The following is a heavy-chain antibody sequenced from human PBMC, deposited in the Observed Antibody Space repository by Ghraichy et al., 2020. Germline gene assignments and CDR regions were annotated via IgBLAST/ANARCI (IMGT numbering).Heavy chain of an antibody. CDR1: GGSISNYY. CDR2: LFGGGST. J-gene: IGHJ4*02. D-gene: IGHD5-18*01. V-gene: IGHV4-59*01. CDR3: ARDGHGGYTYGH. Sequence: SQTLSLTCTVSGGSISNYYWSWIRQPPGKRLEWIGYLFGGGSTNYNPSLKSRVTISVDTSKNQFSLKLSSVTAADTAFYYCARDGHGGYTYGHWGQGTLVTVSS.